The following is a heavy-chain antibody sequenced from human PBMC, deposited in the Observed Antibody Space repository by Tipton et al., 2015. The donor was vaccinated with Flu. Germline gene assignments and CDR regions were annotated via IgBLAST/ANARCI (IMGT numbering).Heavy chain of an antibody. J-gene: IGHJ5*02. Sequence: QVQLVQSGAEVRKPGSSVKVSCKASGGTFSSYAISWVRQAPGQGLEWMGGIIPILGIANYAQKFQGRVTITADKSTSTAYMDLSSLRSEDTAVYYCARGPDLKGGFLEWPRFDPWGQGTLVTVSS. D-gene: IGHD3-3*01. CDR1: GGTFSSYA. CDR2: IIPILGIA. CDR3: ARGPDLKGGFLEWPRFDP. V-gene: IGHV1-69*09.